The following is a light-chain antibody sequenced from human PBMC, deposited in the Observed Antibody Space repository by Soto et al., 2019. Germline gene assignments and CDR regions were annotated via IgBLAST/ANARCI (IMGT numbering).Light chain of an antibody. CDR3: LLYYGGAQLGV. CDR2: STS. Sequence: QAVVTQEPSLTVSPGGTVTLTCASSTGAVTSGYYPNWFQQKPGQAPRALSYSTSNKYSWTPARFSGSLLGGKAALTLSGVQPEDEAEYYCLLYYGGAQLGVFGGGTKVTVL. V-gene: IGLV7-43*01. CDR1: TGAVTSGYY. J-gene: IGLJ3*02.